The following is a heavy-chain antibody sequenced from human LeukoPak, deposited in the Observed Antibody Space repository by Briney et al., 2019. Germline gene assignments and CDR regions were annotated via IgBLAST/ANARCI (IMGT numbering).Heavy chain of an antibody. D-gene: IGHD6-13*01. J-gene: IGHJ5*02. Sequence: SETLSLTCTVSGGSISSYYWSWIRQPPGKGLEWIGYIYYSGSTNYNPSLKSRVTISVDTSKNQFSLTLSSVPAADTAVYYCARDRPWAAGRGDKWFDPWGQGTLVTVSS. CDR1: GGSISSYY. CDR2: IYYSGST. V-gene: IGHV4-59*01. CDR3: ARDRPWAAGRGDKWFDP.